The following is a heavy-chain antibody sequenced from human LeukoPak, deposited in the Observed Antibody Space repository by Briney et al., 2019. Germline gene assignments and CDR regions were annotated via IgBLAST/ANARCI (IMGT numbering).Heavy chain of an antibody. D-gene: IGHD1-26*01. Sequence: GGSLRLSCAASGITFSNYAMSWVRQAPGKGLEWVSAINAGGGTTYYADSVKGRFTISRDNSKNMLSLQMNSLRAEDTAVYYCGRDLGGRSGYWGQGTLVTVSS. CDR2: INAGGGTT. J-gene: IGHJ4*02. CDR1: GITFSNYA. V-gene: IGHV3-23*01. CDR3: GRDLGGRSGY.